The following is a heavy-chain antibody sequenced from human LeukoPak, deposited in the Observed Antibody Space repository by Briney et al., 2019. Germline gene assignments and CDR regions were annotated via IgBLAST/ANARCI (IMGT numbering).Heavy chain of an antibody. V-gene: IGHV3-23*01. J-gene: IGHJ4*02. Sequence: GGSLRLSCAASGFTFSSYAMSWVRQAPGKGLEWVSAISGSGGSTYYADSVKGRFTISRDNSKNTLYLQMNSLRAEDTAVYYCAKAPDRDSSSWYGYYFGYWGQGTLVTVSS. CDR2: ISGSGGST. D-gene: IGHD6-13*01. CDR3: AKAPDRDSSSWYGYYFGY. CDR1: GFTFSSYA.